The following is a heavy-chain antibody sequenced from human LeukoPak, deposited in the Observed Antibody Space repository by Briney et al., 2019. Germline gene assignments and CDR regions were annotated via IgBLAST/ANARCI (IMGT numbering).Heavy chain of an antibody. D-gene: IGHD2-15*01. CDR2: ISPDGSDK. Sequence: GGSLRLSCVVSGFTFSTYWMNWVRQAPGKGLERVGTISPDGSDKYYVDSVKGRFTISRDNAKTSLYLQINSLRADDTALYFCARGIVVVVGASDHFDYWGQGTLITVSS. V-gene: IGHV3-7*01. J-gene: IGHJ4*02. CDR1: GFTFSTYW. CDR3: ARGIVVVVGASDHFDY.